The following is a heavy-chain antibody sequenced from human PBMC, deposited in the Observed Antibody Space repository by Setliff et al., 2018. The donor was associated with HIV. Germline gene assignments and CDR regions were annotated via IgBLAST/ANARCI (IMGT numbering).Heavy chain of an antibody. V-gene: IGHV4-59*11. CDR2: LYHSGSS. CDR1: GGSISSHY. Sequence: SETLSLTCTVSGGSISSHYWSWIRQPPGKELEWIGTLYHSGSSYNPSLKSRVTISVDASKNQFSLRLSSVTAADTAVYYCARPVGRTCGMDVWGQGTTVTVSS. J-gene: IGHJ6*02. D-gene: IGHD3-3*01. CDR3: ARPVGRTCGMDV.